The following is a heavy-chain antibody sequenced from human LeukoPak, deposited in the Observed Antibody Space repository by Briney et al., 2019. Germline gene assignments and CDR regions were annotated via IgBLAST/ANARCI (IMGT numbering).Heavy chain of an antibody. CDR2: ISGSGGST. V-gene: IGHV3-23*01. CDR3: ARTYDFWSGYYNSPRLDYYYGMDV. Sequence: GGSLRLSCAASGFTFSSYAMSWVRQAPGKGLEWVSAISGSGGSTYYADSVKGRFTISRDNSKNTLYLQMNSLRAEDTAVYYCARTYDFWSGYYNSPRLDYYYGMDVWGQGTTLTVSS. CDR1: GFTFSSYA. D-gene: IGHD3-3*01. J-gene: IGHJ6*02.